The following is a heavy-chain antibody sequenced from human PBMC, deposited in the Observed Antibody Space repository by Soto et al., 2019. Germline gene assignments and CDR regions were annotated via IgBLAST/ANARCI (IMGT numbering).Heavy chain of an antibody. V-gene: IGHV1-69*12. CDR2: IIPIFGTA. J-gene: IGHJ4*02. CDR1: GGTFSSYA. Sequence: QVQLVQSGAEVKKPGSSVKVSCKASGGTFSSYAISWVRQAPGQGLEWMGGIIPIFGTANYAQKFLGRASITADECTSTAYMELGSLRSEDTAVYYCARDSIPRYVSSGYSFNYWGQGTLVTVSS. CDR3: ARDSIPRYVSSGYSFNY. D-gene: IGHD3-22*01.